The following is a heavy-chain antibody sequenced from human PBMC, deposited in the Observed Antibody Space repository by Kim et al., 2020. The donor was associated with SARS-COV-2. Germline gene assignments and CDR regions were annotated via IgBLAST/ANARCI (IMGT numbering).Heavy chain of an antibody. D-gene: IGHD3-22*01. V-gene: IGHV1-69*13. CDR2: IIPIFGTA. CDR1: GGTFSSYA. J-gene: IGHJ6*02. CDR3: ARDKVEGWLPIRYYYYGMDV. Sequence: SVKVSCKASGGTFSSYAISWVRQAPGQGLEWMGGIIPIFGTANYAQKFQGRVTITADESTSTAYMELSSLRSEDTAVYYCARDKVEGWLPIRYYYYGMDVWGQGTTVTVSS.